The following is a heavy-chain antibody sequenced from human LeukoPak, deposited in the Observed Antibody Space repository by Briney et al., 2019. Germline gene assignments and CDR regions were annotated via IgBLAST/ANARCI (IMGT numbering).Heavy chain of an antibody. V-gene: IGHV1-18*01. J-gene: IGHJ5*02. CDR1: GYRFSSNG. D-gene: IGHD1-20*01. Sequence: ASVKVSCKASGYRFSSNGISWVRQAPGQGREWVGWVSTYNSDTNSAPKFQGRVTMTRDTFTSTVYMELRGLRTDDTAVYYCARDNWNEFDPWGQGTLVTVSS. CDR2: VSTYNSDT. CDR3: ARDNWNEFDP.